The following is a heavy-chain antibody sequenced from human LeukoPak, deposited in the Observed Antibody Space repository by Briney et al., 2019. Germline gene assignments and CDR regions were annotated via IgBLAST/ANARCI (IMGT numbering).Heavy chain of an antibody. CDR2: IKGDASEK. CDR1: GFTFDDYA. CDR3: ARQAGVT. Sequence: GGSLRLSCAASGFTFDDYAMHWVRQAPGKGLECVAHIKGDASEKYYLDSVKGRFTISRDNAKNSLYLQMNSLRAEDTAVYYCARQAGVTWGQGTLVTVSS. D-gene: IGHD6-19*01. V-gene: IGHV3-7*01. J-gene: IGHJ5*02.